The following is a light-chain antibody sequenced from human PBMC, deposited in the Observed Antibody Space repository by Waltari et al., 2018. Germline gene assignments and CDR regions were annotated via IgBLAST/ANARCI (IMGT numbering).Light chain of an antibody. J-gene: IGKJ4*01. Sequence: DIVMTQSPDSLAVSLGEGAPINCKSSQSVLYSSNNKNYLAWYQQKPGQPPRLLIYWASTRESGVPDRFSGSGSETDFTLTISSLQAEDVAVYYCQQYYSTPPLTFGGGTKVEIK. CDR1: QSVLYSSNNKNY. CDR3: QQYYSTPPLT. CDR2: WAS. V-gene: IGKV4-1*01.